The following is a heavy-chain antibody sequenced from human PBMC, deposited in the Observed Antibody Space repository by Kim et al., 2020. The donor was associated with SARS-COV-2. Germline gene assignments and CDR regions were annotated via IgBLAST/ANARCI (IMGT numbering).Heavy chain of an antibody. CDR3: ARGSLGLILTGLYNYFDA. D-gene: IGHD3-9*01. Sequence: SETLSLTCVVKGGAFTGYYWSWIRQTPGEGLEWIGDINEGGTTKFRGMANYNPSFARRVTLSLDSSKRQISLKLTSVTAADTAIYYCARGSLGLILTGLYNYFDAWGQGTLVTVSS. J-gene: IGHJ5*02. CDR2: INEGGTTKFRGMA. V-gene: IGHV4-34*01. CDR1: GGAFTGYY.